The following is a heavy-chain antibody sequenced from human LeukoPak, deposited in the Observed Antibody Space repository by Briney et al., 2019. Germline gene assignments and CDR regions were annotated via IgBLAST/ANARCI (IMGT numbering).Heavy chain of an antibody. CDR2: INTNTGNP. V-gene: IGHV7-4-1*02. CDR3: ARLYWYYYDNGPGGSDAFDF. Sequence: ASVKVSCKTSGYTFTNYAMNWVRQAPGQGLEWMGWINTNTGNPTYAQDFTGRFVFSLDTSVSTSYLQISSLKAEDTAVYYCARLYWYYYDNGPGGSDAFDFWGQGTMVTVSS. D-gene: IGHD3-22*01. J-gene: IGHJ3*01. CDR1: GYTFTNYA.